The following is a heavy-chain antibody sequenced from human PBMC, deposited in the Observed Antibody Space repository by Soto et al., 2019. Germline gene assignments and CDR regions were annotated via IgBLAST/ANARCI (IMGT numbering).Heavy chain of an antibody. V-gene: IGHV3-23*01. CDR1: GFTFSSYA. CDR2: ISGSGDST. D-gene: IGHD1-26*01. J-gene: IGHJ4*02. CDR3: ARRGSGSYYDC. Sequence: PGGSLRLSCAASGFTFSSYAMRWVRQAPGKGLEWVSAISGSGDSTCYADSVKGRFTISRDNSKNTLYLQMNSLRAEDTAIYYCARRGSGSYYDCWGQGTLVTVSS.